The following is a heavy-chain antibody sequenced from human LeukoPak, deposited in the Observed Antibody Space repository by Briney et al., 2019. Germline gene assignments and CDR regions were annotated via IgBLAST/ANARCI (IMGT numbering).Heavy chain of an antibody. CDR3: ARPNYGDYGRHAFNI. CDR2: INHSGST. CDR1: GGSFSGYY. J-gene: IGHJ3*02. Sequence: SETLSLTCAVYGGSFSGYYWSWIRQPPGKGLEWIGEINHSGSTNYNPSLKSRVTISVDTSKNQFSLKLSSVTAADTAVYYCARPNYGDYGRHAFNIWGQGTMVTVSS. V-gene: IGHV4-34*01. D-gene: IGHD4-17*01.